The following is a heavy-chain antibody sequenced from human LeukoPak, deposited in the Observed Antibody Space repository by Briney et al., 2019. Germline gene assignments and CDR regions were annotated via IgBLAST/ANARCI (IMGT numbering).Heavy chain of an antibody. CDR3: ARDVSGDNWFDP. J-gene: IGHJ5*02. Sequence: ASVKVSCKASEYTFTAYYIHWVRQAPGQGLEWMGWINPKSGGRNYAQKFQDRVTMTRHTSIRTAYMELRSLGSDDTAVYYCARDVSGDNWFDPWGQGTLVTVSS. CDR2: INPKSGGR. CDR1: EYTFTAYY. V-gene: IGHV1-2*02. D-gene: IGHD4-17*01.